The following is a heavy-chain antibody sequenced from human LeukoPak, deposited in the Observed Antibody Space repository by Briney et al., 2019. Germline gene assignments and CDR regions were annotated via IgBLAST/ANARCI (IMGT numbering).Heavy chain of an antibody. Sequence: GGSLRLSCGASGFSFSDYAMHWVRQAPAKGLEWVAVISYDGYNIHYADSVKGRFTISRDNSKNTLYLQRNSLRAEDTAVYYCARDKQWLYCFDQWGQGTPVTVSS. CDR3: ARDKQWLYCFDQ. V-gene: IGHV3-30-3*01. D-gene: IGHD6-19*01. CDR2: ISYDGYNI. CDR1: GFSFSDYA. J-gene: IGHJ4*02.